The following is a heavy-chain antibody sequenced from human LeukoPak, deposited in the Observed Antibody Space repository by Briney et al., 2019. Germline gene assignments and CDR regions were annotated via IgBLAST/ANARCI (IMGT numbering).Heavy chain of an antibody. D-gene: IGHD6-19*01. V-gene: IGHV1-69*13. CDR1: GGTFSSYA. CDR2: IIPIFGTA. Sequence: ASVKVSCKASGGTFSSYAISWVRQAPGQGLEWMGGIIPIFGTANYAQKFQGRVTITADESTSTAYMELRSLRSDDTAVYYCARVTAVAGTGFDYWGQGTLVTVSS. CDR3: ARVTAVAGTGFDY. J-gene: IGHJ4*02.